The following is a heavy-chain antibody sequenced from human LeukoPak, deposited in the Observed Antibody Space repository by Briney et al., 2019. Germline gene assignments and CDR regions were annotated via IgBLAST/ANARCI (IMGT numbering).Heavy chain of an antibody. CDR1: GGSVSSGSYY. Sequence: SETLSLTCTVSGGSVSSGSYYWSWIRQPPGKGLEWIGYIYYSGSTNYNPSLKSRVTISVDTSKNQFSLKLSSVTAADTAVYYCARVNYYDSSGSPEGYAFDIWGQGTMVTVSS. J-gene: IGHJ3*02. D-gene: IGHD3-22*01. CDR3: ARVNYYDSSGSPEGYAFDI. CDR2: IYYSGST. V-gene: IGHV4-61*01.